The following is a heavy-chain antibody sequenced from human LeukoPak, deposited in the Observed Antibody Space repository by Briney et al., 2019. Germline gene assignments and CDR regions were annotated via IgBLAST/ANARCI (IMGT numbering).Heavy chain of an antibody. CDR2: ISSTGSYI. CDR1: GFTFSTYS. CDR3: ARASDPRGSFDY. J-gene: IGHJ4*02. Sequence: GGSLRLSCAASGFTFSTYSMNWVRQAPGKGLEWVSSISSTGSYIYYADSVKGRFPVSRDNAKNSLYLQMNSLRAEDTAVYYCARASDPRGSFDYWGQGTLVTVSS. D-gene: IGHD3-10*01. V-gene: IGHV3-21*01.